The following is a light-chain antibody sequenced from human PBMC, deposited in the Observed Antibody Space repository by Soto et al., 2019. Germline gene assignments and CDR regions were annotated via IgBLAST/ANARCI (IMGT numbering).Light chain of an antibody. CDR1: QNIANY. CDR2: ATS. V-gene: IGKV1-39*01. Sequence: DIQMTQSPSSLSASVGDRVTITCRASQNIANYLNWYQQKPGKAPKLLIYATSTLQTGVPSRFSGSGSGTDFNLSITSLQHEDFATYYCQQSYSSPFTFGPGTKVDIK. J-gene: IGKJ3*01. CDR3: QQSYSSPFT.